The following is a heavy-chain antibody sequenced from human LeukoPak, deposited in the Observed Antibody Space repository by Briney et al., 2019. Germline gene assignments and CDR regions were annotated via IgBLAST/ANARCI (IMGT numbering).Heavy chain of an antibody. J-gene: IGHJ4*02. Sequence: GGSLRETCSACGFTLSNYAFHWGRQAPGKGLEYVSAISSNGGSTYYADSVKGRFTISRDNSKNTLYLQMSSLRTEDTAVYYYVRNRAFARAYDSWGQGTLVTVSS. D-gene: IGHD3-3*02. CDR3: VRNRAFARAYDS. V-gene: IGHV3-64D*06. CDR1: GFTLSNYA. CDR2: ISSNGGST.